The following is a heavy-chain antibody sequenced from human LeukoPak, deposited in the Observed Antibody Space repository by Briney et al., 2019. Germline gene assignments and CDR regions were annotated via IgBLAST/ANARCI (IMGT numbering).Heavy chain of an antibody. CDR3: ARVSVNNYGDYGLTDTIGGRVDP. Sequence: ASVKVSCKASEYTFTDYYVHWVRQAPGQGLEWMGWINPNNGGTKYAQKFQGRVTISVDTSKNQFSLKLSSVTAADTAVYYCARVSVNNYGDYGLTDTIGGRVDPWGQGTLVTVSS. CDR1: EYTFTDYY. V-gene: IGHV1-2*02. CDR2: INPNNGGT. D-gene: IGHD4-17*01. J-gene: IGHJ5*02.